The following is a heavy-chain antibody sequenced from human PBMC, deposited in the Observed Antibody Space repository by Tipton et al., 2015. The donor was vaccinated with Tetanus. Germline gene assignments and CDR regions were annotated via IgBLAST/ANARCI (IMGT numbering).Heavy chain of an antibody. CDR3: ARGEDQYKSGNY. CDR2: THPSGST. D-gene: IGHD1-1*01. V-gene: IGHV4-34*01. J-gene: IGHJ4*02. Sequence: TLSLTCGVSGGSFSNYYWTWIRQPPGKGLEWIGETHPSGSTDYSPSLRSRVTISGDTSKNHFSLDLTSVTAADTAIYYCARGEDQYKSGNYWGQGILVTVSS. CDR1: GGSFSNYY.